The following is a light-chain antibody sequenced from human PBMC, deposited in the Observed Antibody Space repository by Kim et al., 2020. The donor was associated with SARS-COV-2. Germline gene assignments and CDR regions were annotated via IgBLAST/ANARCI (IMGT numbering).Light chain of an antibody. CDR2: GAS. CDR1: QSVSSSY. Sequence: EIVLTQSPGTLSLSPGERATLSCRASQSVSSSYLAWYQQKPGQAPRLLIYGASNRATGIPDRFRGSGSGTDFTLTISRLEPEDFAVYYCQQYGSSPPWTFGRGTKVDIK. V-gene: IGKV3-20*01. CDR3: QQYGSSPPWT. J-gene: IGKJ1*01.